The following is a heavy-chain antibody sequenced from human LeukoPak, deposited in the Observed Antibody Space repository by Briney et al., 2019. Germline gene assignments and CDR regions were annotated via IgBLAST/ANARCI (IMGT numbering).Heavy chain of an antibody. V-gene: IGHV1-2*02. CDR2: IVPNSGGT. D-gene: IGHD1-1*01. Sequence: ASVTVSCQTSGYTFTDYYIHWVRQPPGQGLEWMGWIVPNSGGTNYPQRFHGKVTKTRDTSISPAFTRLTRLRYDDTAVSYCATLGGTSFDYWGQGTLVTASS. CDR3: ATLGGTSFDY. J-gene: IGHJ4*02. CDR1: GYTFTDYY.